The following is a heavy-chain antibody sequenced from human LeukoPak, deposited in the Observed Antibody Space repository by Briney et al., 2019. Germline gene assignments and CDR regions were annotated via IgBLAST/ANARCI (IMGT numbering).Heavy chain of an antibody. J-gene: IGHJ5*02. Sequence: ASVKVSCKASGGTFSSYAISWVRQAPGQGLEWMGGIIPIFGTANYAQKFQGRVTITTDESTSTAYVELSSLRSEDTAVYYCARAFRGIFGVRPTGFDPWGQGTLVTVS. CDR1: GGTFSSYA. V-gene: IGHV1-69*05. D-gene: IGHD3-3*01. CDR2: IIPIFGTA. CDR3: ARAFRGIFGVRPTGFDP.